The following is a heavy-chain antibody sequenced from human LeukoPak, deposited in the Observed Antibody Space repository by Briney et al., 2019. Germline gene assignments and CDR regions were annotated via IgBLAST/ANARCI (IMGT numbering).Heavy chain of an antibody. D-gene: IGHD2-15*01. CDR1: GFTFSSYG. Sequence: GTSLRLSCAASGFTFSSYGMHWVRQAPGKGLEWVAAIWYDGSIQYYADSVKGRFTISRDNSKNTLYLQMDSLRAEDTAVYYCARAGYCSGGSCYGSDYWGQGTLVSVSS. V-gene: IGHV3-33*08. CDR3: ARAGYCSGGSCYGSDY. CDR2: IWYDGSIQ. J-gene: IGHJ4*02.